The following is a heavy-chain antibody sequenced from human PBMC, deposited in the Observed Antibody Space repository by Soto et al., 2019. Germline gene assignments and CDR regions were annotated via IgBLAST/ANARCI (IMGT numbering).Heavy chain of an antibody. CDR1: GGSISSSSYY. CDR2: IYYSGST. J-gene: IGHJ4*02. CDR3: ARVRYCSGGSCY. D-gene: IGHD2-15*01. V-gene: IGHV4-39*01. Sequence: PSETLSLTCTVSGGSISSSSYYWGWIRQPPGKGLEWIGSIYYSGSTYYNPSLKSRVTISVDTSKNQFSLKLSSVTAADTAVYYCARVRYCSGGSCYWGQGTLVTVSS.